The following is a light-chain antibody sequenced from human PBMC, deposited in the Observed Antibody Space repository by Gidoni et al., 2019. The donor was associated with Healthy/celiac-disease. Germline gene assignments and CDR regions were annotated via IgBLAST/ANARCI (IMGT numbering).Light chain of an antibody. J-gene: IGKJ4*01. Sequence: EIVLTQSPATMSLSPGERATLSCRASQSVSSYLAWYQQKPGQAPRLLIYDASNRATGIPARFSGSGSRTDFTLTISSLEPEDVAVYYCLQRRNWPLTFGGGTKVEIK. CDR1: QSVSSY. CDR3: LQRRNWPLT. CDR2: DAS. V-gene: IGKV3-11*01.